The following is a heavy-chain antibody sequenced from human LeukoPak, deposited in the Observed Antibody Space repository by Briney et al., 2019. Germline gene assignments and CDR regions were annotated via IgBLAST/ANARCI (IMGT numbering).Heavy chain of an antibody. CDR1: GFTFSSYA. CDR2: ISGSGGST. Sequence: PGGSLRLSCAASGFTFSSYAMSWVRQAPGRGLEWVSAISGSGGSTYYADSVKGRFTISGDNAKNSLYLQMNSLRDEDTAVYYCARGLLWFGEDYGMDVWGQGTTVTVSS. D-gene: IGHD3-10*01. J-gene: IGHJ6*02. CDR3: ARGLLWFGEDYGMDV. V-gene: IGHV3-23*01.